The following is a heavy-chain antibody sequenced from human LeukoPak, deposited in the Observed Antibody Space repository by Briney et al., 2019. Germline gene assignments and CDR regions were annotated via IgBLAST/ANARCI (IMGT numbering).Heavy chain of an antibody. Sequence: GGSLRLSCTRSGFTFGGSGMTWIRQAPGKGLEWVSGISGSGDKTYYADSVKGRFTISRDNSKNTLYLQMNSLRADDTALYYCGKDPNGDFVGGFDIWGQGTMVTVSS. V-gene: IGHV3-23*01. D-gene: IGHD4-17*01. CDR3: GKDPNGDFVGGFDI. CDR2: ISGSGDKT. J-gene: IGHJ3*02. CDR1: GFTFGGSG.